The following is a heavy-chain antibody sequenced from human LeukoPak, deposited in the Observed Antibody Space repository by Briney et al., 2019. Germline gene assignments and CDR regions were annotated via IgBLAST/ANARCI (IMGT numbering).Heavy chain of an antibody. D-gene: IGHD6-13*01. CDR2: IYYSGVS. CDR3: AREGAAGTVYYYYMDV. Sequence: SETLSLTCAVSGGSFSAYYWSWIRQPPGKGLEWIGSIYYSGVSYYNPSLKSRVTISVDTSKNQFSLKLSSVTAADTAVYYCAREGAAGTVYYYYMDVWGKGTTVTVSS. V-gene: IGHV4-34*01. J-gene: IGHJ6*03. CDR1: GGSFSAYY.